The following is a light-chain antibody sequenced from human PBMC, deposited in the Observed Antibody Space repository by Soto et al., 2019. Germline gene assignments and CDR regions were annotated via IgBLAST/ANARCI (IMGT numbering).Light chain of an antibody. CDR2: WAS. Sequence: DIVMTQSPDSLAVSLGERATINCKSSQSVLYSSNNKNYFAWYQQKPGQSPKLLIYWASTRESGVPDRFSGSGSGTDFTLTISSLQAEDVAVYYGQQYYSTPWTFGQGTKVEIK. J-gene: IGKJ1*01. CDR3: QQYYSTPWT. V-gene: IGKV4-1*01. CDR1: QSVLYSSNNKNY.